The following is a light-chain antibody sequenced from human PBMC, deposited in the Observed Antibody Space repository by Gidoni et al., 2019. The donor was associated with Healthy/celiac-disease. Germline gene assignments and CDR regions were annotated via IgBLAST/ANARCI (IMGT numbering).Light chain of an antibody. CDR3: QQSYSTPYT. CDR1: QSISSY. CDR2: AAS. V-gene: IGKV1-39*01. J-gene: IGKJ2*01. Sequence: DIRITHSPSSLSASVGDRVTIPFRASQSISSYLNWYQQKPGKAPKLLIYAASSLQSGVPSRFSGSGSGTDFTLTISSLQPEDFATYYWQQSYSTPYTFGQGTKLEIK.